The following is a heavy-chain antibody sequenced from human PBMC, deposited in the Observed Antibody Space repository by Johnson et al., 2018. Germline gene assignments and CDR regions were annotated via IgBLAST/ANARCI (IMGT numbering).Heavy chain of an antibody. J-gene: IGHJ3*02. CDR2: IIPILGLA. CDR3: ARAAEVGPRDAFDI. Sequence: QVQLVQSGAEVKKPGSSVKVSCKASGGTFSSYTISWVRQAPGQGLEWMGRIIPILGLANYAQRFQGRGTITADESTSTAYMELSSLRSEDTAVYFCARAAEVGPRDAFDIWGQGTMVTVSS. CDR1: GGTFSSYT. D-gene: IGHD2-15*01. V-gene: IGHV1-69*09.